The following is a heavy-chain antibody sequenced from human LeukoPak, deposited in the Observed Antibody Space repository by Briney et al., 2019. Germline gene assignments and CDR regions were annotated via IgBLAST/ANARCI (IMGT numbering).Heavy chain of an antibody. D-gene: IGHD6-13*01. CDR3: AREPIAAAGPVFDY. CDR1: GYTFTGYY. V-gene: IGHV1-2*04. CDR2: INPNSGGT. Sequence: ASVKVSCKASGYTFTGYYMHWVRQAPGQGLEWMGWINPNSGGTNYAQKFQGWVTMTRDTSISTAYMELSRLRSDDTAVYYCAREPIAAAGPVFDYWGQGTLVTVSS. J-gene: IGHJ4*02.